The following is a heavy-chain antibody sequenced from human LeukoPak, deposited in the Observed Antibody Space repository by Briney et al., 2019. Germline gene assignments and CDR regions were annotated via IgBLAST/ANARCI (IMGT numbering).Heavy chain of an antibody. CDR1: GFTFSSYW. V-gene: IGHV3-7*01. J-gene: IGHJ4*02. CDR2: MKQDGSET. D-gene: IGHD3-22*01. Sequence: RGSLRLSCAASGFTFSSYWMTWVRQAPGKGLEWVANMKQDGSETYYVDSVKGRFTISRDNSKNTLYLQMNSLRAEDTAVYYCAKDRYYYDSSGYLQYYFDYWGQGTLVTVSS. CDR3: AKDRYYYDSSGYLQYYFDY.